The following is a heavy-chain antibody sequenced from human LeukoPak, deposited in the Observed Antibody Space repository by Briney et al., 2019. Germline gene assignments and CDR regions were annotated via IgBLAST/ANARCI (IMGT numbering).Heavy chain of an antibody. J-gene: IGHJ4*02. Sequence: ASVKVSCKASGYTFTGYYMHWVRQAPGQGLEWMGWINPNSGGTNYAQKFQGRVTMTRDTSISTAYMELSRLRSDDTAVYYCARGKYYYDSSGYYSWGQGTLVTVSS. CDR1: GYTFTGYY. D-gene: IGHD3-22*01. CDR2: INPNSGGT. CDR3: ARGKYYYDSSGYYS. V-gene: IGHV1-2*02.